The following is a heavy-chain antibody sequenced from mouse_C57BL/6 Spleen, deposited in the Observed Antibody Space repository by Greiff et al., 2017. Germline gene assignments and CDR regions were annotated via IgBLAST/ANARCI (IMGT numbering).Heavy chain of an antibody. CDR2: IWTGGGT. D-gene: IGHD2-4*01. V-gene: IGHV2-9-1*01. CDR3: ARMWDYDGGVWFAY. J-gene: IGHJ3*01. CDR1: GFSLTSYA. Sequence: VQGVESGPGLVAPSQSLSITCTVSGFSLTSYAISWVRQPPGKGLEWLGVIWTGGGTNYNSALKSRLSISKDNSKSQVFLKMNSLQTDDTARYYCARMWDYDGGVWFAYWGQGTLVTVSA.